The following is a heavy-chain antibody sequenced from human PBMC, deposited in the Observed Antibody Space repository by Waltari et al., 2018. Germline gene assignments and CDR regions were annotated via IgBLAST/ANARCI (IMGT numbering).Heavy chain of an antibody. CDR1: GFTFSSSG. CDR2: ISSDGSRK. J-gene: IGHJ6*02. CDR3: ASCTGGNCYYYGFDV. V-gene: IGHV3-30*03. Sequence: QVQLVESGGGVVQPGRSLRLSCAASGFTFSSSGLHWFRPTPGRGLECVAVISSDGSRKSYADSVKGRFSISRDNSKNSLSLEMNSLRPEDTAVYYCASCTGGNCYYYGFDVWGQGTTVTVSS. D-gene: IGHD2-8*02.